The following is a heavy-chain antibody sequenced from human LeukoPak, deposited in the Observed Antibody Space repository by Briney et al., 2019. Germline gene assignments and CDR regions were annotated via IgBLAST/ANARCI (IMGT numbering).Heavy chain of an antibody. CDR1: GFTFSSYS. D-gene: IGHD3-9*01. Sequence: PGGSLRLSCAASGFTFSSYSMNWVRQAPGKGLEWVSSISSSSSYIYYADSVKGRFTISRDNAKNSLYLQMNSLRAEDTAVYYCARGAPYDILTGYYLRYYYYYYGMDVWGQGTTVTVSS. V-gene: IGHV3-21*01. CDR2: ISSSSSYI. J-gene: IGHJ6*02. CDR3: ARGAPYDILTGYYLRYYYYYYGMDV.